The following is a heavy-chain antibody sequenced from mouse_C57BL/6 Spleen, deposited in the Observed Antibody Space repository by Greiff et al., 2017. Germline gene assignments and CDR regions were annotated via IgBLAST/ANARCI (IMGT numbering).Heavy chain of an antibody. CDR2: IDPGTGGT. Sequence: VQLQQSGAELVRPGASVTLSCKASGYTFTDYEMHWVKQTPVHGLEWIGAIDPGTGGTAYNQKFKGKAILTADKSSSTAYMELRSLTSEDAAVYYGTRGSGYYFDYWGQGTTLTVSS. D-gene: IGHD3-2*02. CDR3: TRGSGYYFDY. J-gene: IGHJ2*01. V-gene: IGHV1-15*01. CDR1: GYTFTDYE.